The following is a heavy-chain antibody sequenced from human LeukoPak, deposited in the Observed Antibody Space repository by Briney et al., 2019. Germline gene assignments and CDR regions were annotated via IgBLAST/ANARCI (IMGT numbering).Heavy chain of an antibody. D-gene: IGHD3-9*01. CDR1: GGSISSSNW. Sequence: SETLSLTCTVSGGSISSSNWWSWVRQPPGKGLEWIGEIYHSGSTNYNPSLKSRVTMSVDKSKNQFSLKLSSVTAADTAVYYCARDGDDILTGYLDYWGQGTLVTVSS. J-gene: IGHJ4*02. V-gene: IGHV4-4*02. CDR2: IYHSGST. CDR3: ARDGDDILTGYLDY.